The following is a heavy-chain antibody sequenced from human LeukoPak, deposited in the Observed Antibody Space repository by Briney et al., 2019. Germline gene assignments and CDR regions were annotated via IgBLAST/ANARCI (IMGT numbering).Heavy chain of an antibody. CDR3: ARPGVVVVPAEKNFDY. Sequence: PSETLSLTCAVYGGSFRGYYWSWIRQPPGNGLEWIGEINHSGSTNYNPSLKSRVTISVDAPKNQFSLNLSSVTGADTAVYYCARPGVVVVPAEKNFDYWGQGTLVTVSS. V-gene: IGHV4-34*01. CDR2: INHSGST. CDR1: GGSFRGYY. J-gene: IGHJ4*02. D-gene: IGHD2-2*01.